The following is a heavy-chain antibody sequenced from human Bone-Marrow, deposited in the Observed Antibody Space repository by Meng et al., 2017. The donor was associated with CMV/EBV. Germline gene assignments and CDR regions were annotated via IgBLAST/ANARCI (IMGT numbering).Heavy chain of an antibody. D-gene: IGHD5-18*01. V-gene: IGHV4-39*07. CDR3: ARAFGSS. CDR2: IYHSGST. J-gene: IGHJ4*02. CDR1: GGSISSSSYY. Sequence: SETLSLTCTVSGGSISSSSYYWGWIRQPPGKGLEWIGEIYHSGSTYYNPSLKSRVTISVDTSKNQFSLKLSSVTAADTAVYYCARAFGSSWGQGTLVTVSS.